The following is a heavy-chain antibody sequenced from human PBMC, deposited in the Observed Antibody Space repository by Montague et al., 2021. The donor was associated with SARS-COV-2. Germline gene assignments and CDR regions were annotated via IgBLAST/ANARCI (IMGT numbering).Heavy chain of an antibody. J-gene: IGHJ4*02. D-gene: IGHD6-19*01. CDR2: MYSSGTT. CDR3: ARSTSGWFIY. CDR1: GGSISSTSFF. Sequence: SETLSLTCSVSGGSISSTSFFWAWIRQPPWKGLEWVGSMYSSGTTYYNPSLKSRVTISGDTSRNQLSVRLSSVTAADTAVYYCARSTSGWFIYWGQGTLVTVSS. V-gene: IGHV4-39*01.